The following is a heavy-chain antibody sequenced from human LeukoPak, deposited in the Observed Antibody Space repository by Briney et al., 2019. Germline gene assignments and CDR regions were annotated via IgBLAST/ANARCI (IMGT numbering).Heavy chain of an antibody. CDR2: IYYSGST. CDR1: GGSISSYY. D-gene: IGHD4-23*01. Sequence: SETLSLTCTVSGGSISSYYWSWIRQPPGKGLEWIGYIYYSGSTNYNPSLKSRVTMSVDTSKNQFSLKLSSVTAADTAVYYCARALGNLDAFDIWGQGTMVTVSS. J-gene: IGHJ3*02. V-gene: IGHV4-59*01. CDR3: ARALGNLDAFDI.